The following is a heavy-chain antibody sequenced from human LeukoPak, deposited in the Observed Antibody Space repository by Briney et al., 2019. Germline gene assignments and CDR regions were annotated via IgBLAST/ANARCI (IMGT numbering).Heavy chain of an antibody. V-gene: IGHV4-59*08. CDR1: GGSITSYY. D-gene: IGHD6-13*01. J-gene: IGHJ4*02. CDR2: IYHSGTT. Sequence: SETLSLTCTVSGGSITSYYWTWIRQVPGKGLEWIGYIYHSGTTNYNPSLKSRVTISIDTSKNQFSLKLSSVTAADTAVYYCARYYSSNWYFDYWGQGTLVTVSS. CDR3: ARYYSSNWYFDY.